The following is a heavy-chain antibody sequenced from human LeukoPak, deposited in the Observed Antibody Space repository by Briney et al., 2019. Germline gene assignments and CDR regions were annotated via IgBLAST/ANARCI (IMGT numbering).Heavy chain of an antibody. V-gene: IGHV5-51*01. D-gene: IGHD2-15*01. CDR2: IYPGDSDT. J-gene: IGHJ4*02. CDR3: ARSHQWVARPFDY. CDR1: GYGFSSYW. Sequence: GESLKISCKGSGYGFSSYWIGWVRQLPGKGLAWMGIIYPGDSDTRYSPSLQGQVTISADKSISTVYLQWSSLKTSDTAMYYCARSHQWVARPFDYWGQGTLVTVSS.